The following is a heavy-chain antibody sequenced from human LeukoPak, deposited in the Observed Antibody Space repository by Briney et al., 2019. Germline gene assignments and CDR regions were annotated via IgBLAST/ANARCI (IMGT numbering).Heavy chain of an antibody. J-gene: IGHJ5*02. Sequence: GASVKVSCKASGYTFTGYYMHWVRQAPGQGLEWMGWINPNSGGTNYAQKFQGRVTMTRDTSISTAYMELSRLRPDDTAVYYCASSYCSSTSCLNWFDPWGQGTLVTVSS. V-gene: IGHV1-2*02. CDR2: INPNSGGT. D-gene: IGHD2-2*01. CDR1: GYTFTGYY. CDR3: ASSYCSSTSCLNWFDP.